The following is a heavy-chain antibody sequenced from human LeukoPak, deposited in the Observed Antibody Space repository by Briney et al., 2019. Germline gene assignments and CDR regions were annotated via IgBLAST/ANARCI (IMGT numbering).Heavy chain of an antibody. J-gene: IGHJ4*02. D-gene: IGHD3-9*01. CDR3: AGTDYDILTGYGIDY. Sequence: PGGSLRLSCVVSGLIFSSFEMNWVRQAPGKGLEGVSYISTRGGTIYYADSVKGRFTISRDNAKNSLYLQMNSLRAEDTAVYYCAGTDYDILTGYGIDYWGQGTLVTVSS. V-gene: IGHV3-48*03. CDR2: ISTRGGTI. CDR1: GLIFSSFE.